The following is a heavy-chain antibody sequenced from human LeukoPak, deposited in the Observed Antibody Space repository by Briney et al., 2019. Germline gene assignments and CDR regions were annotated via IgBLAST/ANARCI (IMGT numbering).Heavy chain of an antibody. D-gene: IGHD3-22*01. J-gene: IGHJ3*02. CDR2: IYPGDSDT. Sequence: GESLKISCKDSGYSFTNYWIGWVRQMPGKGLEWMGIIYPGDSDTRYSPSFQGQVTISADKSISTAYLQWSSLKASDTAMYYCARQFYDSSGYDAFDIWGQGTMVTVSS. CDR3: ARQFYDSSGYDAFDI. CDR1: GYSFTNYW. V-gene: IGHV5-51*01.